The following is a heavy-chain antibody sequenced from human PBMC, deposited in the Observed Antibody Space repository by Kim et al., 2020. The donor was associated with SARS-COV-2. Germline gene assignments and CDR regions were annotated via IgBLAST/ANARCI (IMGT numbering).Heavy chain of an antibody. CDR2: ISYDGSNK. Sequence: GGSLRLSCAASGFTFSSYGMHWVRQAPGKGLEWVAVISYDGSNKYYADSVKGRFTISRDNSKNTLYLQMNSLRAEDTAVYYCAKDRNFVGCGGDCYSADAFDIWGQGTMVTVSS. J-gene: IGHJ3*02. V-gene: IGHV3-30*18. CDR3: AKDRNFVGCGGDCYSADAFDI. D-gene: IGHD2-21*02. CDR1: GFTFSSYG.